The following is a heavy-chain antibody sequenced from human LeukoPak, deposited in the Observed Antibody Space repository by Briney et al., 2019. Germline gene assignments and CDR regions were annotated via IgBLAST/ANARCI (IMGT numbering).Heavy chain of an antibody. D-gene: IGHD1-7*01. CDR1: GYTFTGYY. CDR2: INPSGGST. J-gene: IGHJ4*02. Sequence: ASVKVSCKASGYTFTGYYMHWVRQAPGQGLEWMGIINPSGGSTSYAQKFQGRVTMTRDTSTSTVYMELSSLRSEDTAVYYCARDIRYNWNYVLYFDYWGQGTLVTVSS. CDR3: ARDIRYNWNYVLYFDY. V-gene: IGHV1-46*01.